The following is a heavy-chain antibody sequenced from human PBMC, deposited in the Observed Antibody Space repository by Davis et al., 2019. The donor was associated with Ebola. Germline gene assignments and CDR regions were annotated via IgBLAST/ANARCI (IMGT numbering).Heavy chain of an antibody. Sequence: PSETLSLTCTVSGGSISSYYWSWIRQPPGKGLEWIGEINHSGSTNYNPSLKSRVTISVDTSKNQFSLKLSSVTAADTAVYYCARLGGELPPTYYYYGMDVWGQGTTVTVSS. CDR1: GGSISSYY. V-gene: IGHV4-34*01. CDR2: INHSGST. D-gene: IGHD3-10*01. J-gene: IGHJ6*02. CDR3: ARLGGELPPTYYYYGMDV.